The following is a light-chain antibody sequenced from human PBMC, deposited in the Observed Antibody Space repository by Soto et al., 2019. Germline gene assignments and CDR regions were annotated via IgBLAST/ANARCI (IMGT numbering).Light chain of an antibody. CDR1: QSLDSRF. J-gene: IGKJ1*01. CDR3: QYFGTAPPWA. CDR2: GAS. Sequence: ERVLTQSPGTLSLSPGERATLSCTASQSLDSRFLAWYQHKPGQAPRLLISGASSRAAGIPDRFSGSGSGTDFTLTISRLEPEDFSVYYCQYFGTAPPWAFGQGTKVEV. V-gene: IGKV3-20*01.